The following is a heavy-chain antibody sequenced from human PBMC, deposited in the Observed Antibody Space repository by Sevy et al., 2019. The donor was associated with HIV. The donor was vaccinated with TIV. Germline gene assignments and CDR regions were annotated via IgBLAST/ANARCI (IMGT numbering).Heavy chain of an antibody. CDR2: IAYDGSNK. J-gene: IGHJ3*02. D-gene: IGHD3-3*01. Sequence: GGSLRLSCTASGVVFSSYAMHWVRQAPGKGLEWVAFIAYDGSNKNYADSVKGRFTLSRDNSKNTLYLQMNSLGAEDTAVYYCARPRFLEWLSSAAFDIWGQGTMVTVSS. V-gene: IGHV3-30*04. CDR1: GVVFSSYA. CDR3: ARPRFLEWLSSAAFDI.